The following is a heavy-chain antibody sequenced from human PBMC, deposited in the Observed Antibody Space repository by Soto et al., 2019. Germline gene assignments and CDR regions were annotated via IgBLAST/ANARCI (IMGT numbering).Heavy chain of an antibody. CDR1: VFTLIIYW. CDR2: IDRVGNST. V-gene: IGHV3-74*01. CDR3: ARDPAPIGWYDY. J-gene: IGHJ4*02. D-gene: IGHD6-19*01. Sequence: PGWSLRLSCASSVFTLIIYWMHWVRQAPGKGLEWVSRIDRVGNSTTYADSVKGRFTISRDSAKNTLYLQMNSLRVEDTAVYYCARDPAPIGWYDYWGQGTLVTVSS.